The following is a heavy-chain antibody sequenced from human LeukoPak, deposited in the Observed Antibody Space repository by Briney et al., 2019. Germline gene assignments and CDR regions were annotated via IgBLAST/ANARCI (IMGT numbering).Heavy chain of an antibody. J-gene: IGHJ4*02. CDR2: ISAYNGNT. CDR1: GYTFTSYG. D-gene: IGHD1-20*01. CDR3: ARDTSPGITGTY. Sequence: ASVKVSCKASGYTFTSYGISWVRQAPGQGLEWMGWISAYNGNTNYAQKLQGRVTMTTDTSTSTAYMELRSLRSDDTAMYYCARDTSPGITGTYWGQGTLVTVSS. V-gene: IGHV1-18*01.